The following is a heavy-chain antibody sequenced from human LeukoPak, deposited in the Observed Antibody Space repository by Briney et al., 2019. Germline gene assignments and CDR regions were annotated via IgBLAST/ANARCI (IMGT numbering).Heavy chain of an antibody. CDR3: AKDQSRAEAFDI. Sequence: GGSLRLSCAASGFTSSSYWKHWVRQAPGKGLEWVSSISGSGVSTYYADSVKGRFTISRDNSKNTLDLQMNSLRPEDTAVYYCAKDQSRAEAFDIWGQGTMVTVSS. CDR2: ISGSGVST. V-gene: IGHV3-23*01. D-gene: IGHD6-13*01. CDR1: GFTSSSYW. J-gene: IGHJ3*02.